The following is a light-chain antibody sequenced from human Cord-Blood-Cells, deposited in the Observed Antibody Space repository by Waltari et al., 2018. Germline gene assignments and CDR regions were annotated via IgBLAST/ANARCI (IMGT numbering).Light chain of an antibody. CDR2: DVS. J-gene: IGLJ2*01. CDR1: SSDVGGYNY. V-gene: IGLV2-11*01. Sequence: SALTQPRSVSGSPGQSVTISCTGTSSDVGGYNYVSWYQQHPGKDPKLMIYDVSKRPAGGPDRFSGSKSCNTASRTIAVLQAGDEADYYGCSYAGSYTVVFGGGTKLTVL. CDR3: CSYAGSYTVV.